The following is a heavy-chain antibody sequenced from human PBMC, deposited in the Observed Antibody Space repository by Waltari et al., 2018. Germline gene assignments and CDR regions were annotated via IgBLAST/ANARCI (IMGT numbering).Heavy chain of an antibody. CDR1: DGSISSGNYY. V-gene: IGHV4-61*09. CDR2: IYTSGRT. J-gene: IGHJ4*02. Sequence: QVQLQESGPGLVKPSQTLSLTCTVSDGSISSGNYYWSWIRQPAAKGLEWIGYIYTSGRTNYNPSLKSRVTVSLDTSKSQFSLKVTSVTAADTAVYYCARRGVEYDSSGYFSDSWGQGTLVTVSS. D-gene: IGHD3-22*01. CDR3: ARRGVEYDSSGYFSDS.